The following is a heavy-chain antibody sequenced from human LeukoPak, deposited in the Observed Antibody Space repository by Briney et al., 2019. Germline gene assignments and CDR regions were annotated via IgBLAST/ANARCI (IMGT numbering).Heavy chain of an antibody. CDR2: IYYSGST. Sequence: PSETLSLTCTVSGGSISSSSYSWGWIRQPPGKGLEWIGSIYYSGSTYYNPSLKSRVTISVDTSKNQFSLKLSSVTAADTAIYYCARQDCSSATCYGHYYYYEMDVWGQGTTVTVSS. CDR1: GGSISSSSYS. CDR3: ARQDCSSATCYGHYYYYEMDV. D-gene: IGHD2-2*01. V-gene: IGHV4-39*01. J-gene: IGHJ6*02.